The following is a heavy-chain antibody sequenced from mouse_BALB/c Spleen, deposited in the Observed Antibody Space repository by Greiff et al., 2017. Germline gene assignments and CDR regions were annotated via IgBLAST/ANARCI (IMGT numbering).Heavy chain of an antibody. J-gene: IGHJ1*01. CDR3: AREDYYGYGRYFDV. Sequence: EVQLQQSGGGLVQPGGSLKLSCAASGFTFSSYGMSWVRQTPDKRLELVATINSNGGSTYYPDSVKGRFTISRDNAKNTLYLQMSSLKSEDTAMYYCAREDYYGYGRYFDVWGAGTTVTVSS. D-gene: IGHD1-2*01. CDR1: GFTFSSYG. CDR2: INSNGGST. V-gene: IGHV5-6-3*01.